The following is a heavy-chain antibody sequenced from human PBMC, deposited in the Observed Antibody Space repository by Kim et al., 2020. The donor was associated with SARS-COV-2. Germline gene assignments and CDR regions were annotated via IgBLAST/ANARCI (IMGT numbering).Heavy chain of an antibody. CDR2: INAGNDNT. D-gene: IGHD4-17*01. CDR3: ARAVTTDYFFDN. J-gene: IGHJ4*02. CDR1: GYTFTTYV. V-gene: IGHV1-3*01. Sequence: ASVKVSCKASGYTFTTYVIHWVRQAPGQGLEWMGWINAGNDNTKYSQNIQGRVTITRDTSATTAYMDLLSLRSDDTAVYYCARAVTTDYFFDNWGQGTLVTVSS.